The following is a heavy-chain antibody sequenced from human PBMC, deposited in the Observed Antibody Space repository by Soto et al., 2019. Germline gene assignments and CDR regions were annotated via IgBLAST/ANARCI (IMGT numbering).Heavy chain of an antibody. V-gene: IGHV1-3*01. CDR3: ARGSVVGFDP. Sequence: QVQLVQSGAEVKKPVASVKVSCKASGYTFTSYAMHWVRQAPGQRLEWMGWINAGNCNTKYSQKFQGRVTITRDTSASTAYMELSSLRSEDTAVYYCARGSVVGFDPWGQGTLVTVSS. CDR1: GYTFTSYA. CDR2: INAGNCNT. D-gene: IGHD2-15*01. J-gene: IGHJ5*02.